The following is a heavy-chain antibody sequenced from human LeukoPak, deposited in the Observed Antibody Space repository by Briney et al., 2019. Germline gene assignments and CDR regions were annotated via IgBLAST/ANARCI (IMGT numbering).Heavy chain of an antibody. CDR3: ASDGNSGSYPGYFDY. V-gene: IGHV1-18*01. CDR2: ISAYNGNT. J-gene: IGHJ4*02. D-gene: IGHD1-26*01. Sequence: ASVKVSCKASGYTFTSYGISWVRQAPGQGLEWMGWISAYNGNTNCAQKLQGRVTMTTDTSTSTAYMELRSLRSDDTAVYYCASDGNSGSYPGYFDYWGQGTLVTVSS. CDR1: GYTFTSYG.